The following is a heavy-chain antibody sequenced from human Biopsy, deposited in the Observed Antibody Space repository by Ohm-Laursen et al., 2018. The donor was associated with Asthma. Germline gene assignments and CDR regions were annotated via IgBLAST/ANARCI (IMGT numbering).Heavy chain of an antibody. J-gene: IGHJ3*02. V-gene: IGHV1-3*01. Sequence: ASVKVSCKASGYTFINYAIHWVRQAPGQRLEWMGWINAGNGNTKYSQKFQGRVTISRDTSASTAYMDLSSLRSEDTAVYYRARTYYDFLTGQVNDAFDMWGQGTMVTVSS. D-gene: IGHD3-9*01. CDR1: GYTFINYA. CDR3: ARTYYDFLTGQVNDAFDM. CDR2: INAGNGNT.